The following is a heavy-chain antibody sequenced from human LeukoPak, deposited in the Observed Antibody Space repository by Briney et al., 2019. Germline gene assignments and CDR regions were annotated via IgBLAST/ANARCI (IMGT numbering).Heavy chain of an antibody. V-gene: IGHV1-69*05. CDR1: GGTFSSYA. CDR2: IIPIFGTA. CDR3: AGVDTAMAHYYYYYMDV. Sequence: ASVKVSCKASGGTFSSYAISWVRQAPGQGLEWMGGIIPIFGTANYAQKFQGRVTITTDESTGTAYMELSSLRSEDTAVYYCAGVDTAMAHYYYYYMDVWGKGTTVTVSS. D-gene: IGHD5-18*01. J-gene: IGHJ6*03.